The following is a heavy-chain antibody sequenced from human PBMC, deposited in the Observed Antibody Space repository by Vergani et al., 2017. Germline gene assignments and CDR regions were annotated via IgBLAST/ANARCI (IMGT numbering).Heavy chain of an antibody. CDR2: IDPSDSYT. V-gene: IGHV5-10-1*01. D-gene: IGHD3-10*01. CDR1: GYSFNSYW. J-gene: IGHJ5*02. Sequence: DVQLVQSGAEVKKPGASVRISCKGSGYSFNSYWISWVRQMPGKGLEWMGRIDPSDSYTNYSPYFQGHVTISADKSISTAYLQWSSLKASDAAMYYCARRGRGNWFDPWGQGTLVTVSS. CDR3: ARRGRGNWFDP.